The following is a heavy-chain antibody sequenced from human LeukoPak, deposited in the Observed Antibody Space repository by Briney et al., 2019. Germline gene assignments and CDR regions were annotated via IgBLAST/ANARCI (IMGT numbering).Heavy chain of an antibody. CDR2: ISSNGGST. Sequence: GGSLRLSCAASGFTFSSYAMHWVRQAPGKGLEYVSAISSNGGSTYYANSVKGGFTISRDNSKNTLYLQMGSLRAEDMAVYYCARDPSGYCSGGSCFYFDYWGQGTLVTVSS. J-gene: IGHJ4*02. V-gene: IGHV3-64*01. CDR3: ARDPSGYCSGGSCFYFDY. CDR1: GFTFSSYA. D-gene: IGHD2-15*01.